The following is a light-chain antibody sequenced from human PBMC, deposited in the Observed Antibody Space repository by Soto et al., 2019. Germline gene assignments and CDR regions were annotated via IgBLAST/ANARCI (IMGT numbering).Light chain of an antibody. CDR3: QQHNTWPTWT. Sequence: ETVMTQSPGTLSVSPGDRATLSCRASQSVGRNLAWYQQKPGQAPRLLIYGASTRATGIPARFSGSGSGTEFTLTISSLQPEDIAVYFCQQHNTWPTWTFGQGTKVDIK. CDR2: GAS. V-gene: IGKV3-15*01. CDR1: QSVGRN. J-gene: IGKJ1*01.